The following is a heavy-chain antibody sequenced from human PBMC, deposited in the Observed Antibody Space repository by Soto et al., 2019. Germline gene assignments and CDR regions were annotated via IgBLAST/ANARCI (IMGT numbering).Heavy chain of an antibody. D-gene: IGHD3-3*01. Sequence: TSETLSLTCAVSGASISSSNWWSWVRPPPGKGLEWIGEIYHSGSTNYNPSLKSRVTISVDKSKNQFSLKLSSVTAADTAVYYCARSPTIFGVVIIGTDWGQGTLVTVS. J-gene: IGHJ4*02. CDR1: GASISSSNW. V-gene: IGHV4-4*02. CDR2: IYHSGST. CDR3: ARSPTIFGVVIIGTD.